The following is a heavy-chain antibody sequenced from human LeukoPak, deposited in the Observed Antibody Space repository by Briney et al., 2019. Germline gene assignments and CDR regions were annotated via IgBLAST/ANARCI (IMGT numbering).Heavy chain of an antibody. V-gene: IGHV4-39*01. Sequence: PSETLSLTCTVSGRSFNISSFYWDWIRPPPGKGLEWIGTIFYGGSTYYKPTLKSRLTISLDTSKNQFSLNLSSVTAADTAVYYCARHSRSGYSDYESVFDIWGQGTMVIVSS. J-gene: IGHJ3*02. CDR1: GRSFNISSFY. D-gene: IGHD5-12*01. CDR2: IFYGGST. CDR3: ARHSRSGYSDYESVFDI.